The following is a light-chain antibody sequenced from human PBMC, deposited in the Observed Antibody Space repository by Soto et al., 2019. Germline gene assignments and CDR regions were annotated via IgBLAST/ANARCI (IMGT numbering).Light chain of an antibody. CDR3: QQYGSSPWT. CDR1: QSVSSTY. CDR2: GAS. J-gene: IGKJ1*01. Sequence: EIVLTQSPGTLSLSPGERATLSCRASQSVSSTYLAWHQKKPGQAPRLLIYGASTMATGIPDRFSGSGSGTDFTLTISRLEPEDFAVYYCQQYGSSPWTFGQGTKVEIK. V-gene: IGKV3-20*01.